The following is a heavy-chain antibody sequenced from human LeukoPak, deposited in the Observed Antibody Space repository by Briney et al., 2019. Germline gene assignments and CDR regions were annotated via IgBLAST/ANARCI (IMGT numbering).Heavy chain of an antibody. Sequence: SETLSLTCAVYGGSFSGYYWSWIRQPPGKGLEWIGEINHSGSTNYNPSLKSRVTISVDTSKNQFSLKLSSVTAADTAVYYCAGGGYSGWYASWPFAFDIWGKGKMVTVSS. D-gene: IGHD2-15*01. CDR1: GGSFSGYY. V-gene: IGHV4-34*01. J-gene: IGHJ3*02. CDR3: AGGGYSGWYASWPFAFDI. CDR2: INHSGST.